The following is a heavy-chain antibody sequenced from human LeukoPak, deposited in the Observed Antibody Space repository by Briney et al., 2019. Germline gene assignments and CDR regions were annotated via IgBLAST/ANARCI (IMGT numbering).Heavy chain of an antibody. J-gene: IGHJ4*02. CDR2: IYYSGST. CDR1: GGPISSGDYY. D-gene: IGHD6-13*01. V-gene: IGHV4-30-4*08. CDR3: ARVDQLVGLYFDY. Sequence: SETLSLTCTVSGGPISSGDYYWSWIRQPPGKGLEWIGYIYYSGSTYYNPSLKSRVTISVDTSKNQFSLKLSSVTAADTAVYYCARVDQLVGLYFDYWGQGTLVTVSS.